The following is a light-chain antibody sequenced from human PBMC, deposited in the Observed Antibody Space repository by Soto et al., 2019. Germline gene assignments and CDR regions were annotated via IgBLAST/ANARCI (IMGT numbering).Light chain of an antibody. CDR1: SSDVGGYNY. Sequence: QSVLTQPASVSGSPGQSITISCTGTSSDVGGYNYVAWYQQHPGKVPRLMIYEVSNRPSGVSNRFSGSKSGSTASLTISGLQAEDAADYYCISYTSSSTYYVFGTGTKVTV. V-gene: IGLV2-14*01. CDR2: EVS. CDR3: ISYTSSSTYYV. J-gene: IGLJ1*01.